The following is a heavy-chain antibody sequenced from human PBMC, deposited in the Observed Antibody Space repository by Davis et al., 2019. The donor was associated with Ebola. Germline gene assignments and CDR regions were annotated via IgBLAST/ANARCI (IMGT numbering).Heavy chain of an antibody. CDR2: INPDTGDT. Sequence: AASVKVSCKASGNTFTGYYIHWVRQAPGQGLEWMGWINPDTGDTNFAQKFVGRVPMTRDSSISTAYMELRSLRSDDTAVYYCASGTGRGGLDVWGQGTTGTVSS. J-gene: IGHJ6*02. V-gene: IGHV1-2*02. CDR1: GNTFTGYY. D-gene: IGHD3/OR15-3a*01. CDR3: ASGTGRGGLDV.